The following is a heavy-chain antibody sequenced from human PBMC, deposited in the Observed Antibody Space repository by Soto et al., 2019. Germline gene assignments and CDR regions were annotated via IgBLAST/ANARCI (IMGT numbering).Heavy chain of an antibody. D-gene: IGHD2-2*01. J-gene: IGHJ6*02. V-gene: IGHV3-48*02. CDR1: GFTFSSYS. CDR2: ISSSSSTI. Sequence: GGSLRLSCAASGFTFSSYSMNWVRQAPGKGLEWVSYISSSSSTIYYADSVKGRFTISRDNAKNSLYLQMNSLRDEDTAVYYCARDGDCSSTRCYPSYYYYGMDVWGQGTPVTVS. CDR3: ARDGDCSSTRCYPSYYYYGMDV.